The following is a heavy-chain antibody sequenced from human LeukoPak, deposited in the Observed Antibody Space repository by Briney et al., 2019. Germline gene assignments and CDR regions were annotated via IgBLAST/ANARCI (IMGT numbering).Heavy chain of an antibody. CDR1: GDSVSSNSAT. Sequence: SQTLSLTCAISGDSVSSNSATWTWIRQSPSRGLEWLGRTYYRSKWYNDYAESVQSRITINPDTSKNQFSLQLNTVTPEDTAVYYCAKDPYVYYYDSSGYYLTYWGQGTLVTVSS. CDR2: TYYRSKWYN. D-gene: IGHD3-22*01. V-gene: IGHV6-1*01. J-gene: IGHJ4*02. CDR3: AKDPYVYYYDSSGYYLTY.